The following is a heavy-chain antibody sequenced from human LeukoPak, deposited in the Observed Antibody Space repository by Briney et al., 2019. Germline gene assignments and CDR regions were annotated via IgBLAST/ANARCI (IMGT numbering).Heavy chain of an antibody. CDR1: GGSISSGSYY. CDR2: IYTSGST. CDR3: ARLHYDILTGYYADY. Sequence: SQTLSLTCTVSGGSISSGSYYWSWIRQPAGKGLEWIGRIYTSGSTNYNPSLKSRVTISVDTSKNQFSLKLSSVTAADTAVYYCARLHYDILTGYYADYWGQGTLVTVSS. D-gene: IGHD3-9*01. J-gene: IGHJ4*02. V-gene: IGHV4-61*02.